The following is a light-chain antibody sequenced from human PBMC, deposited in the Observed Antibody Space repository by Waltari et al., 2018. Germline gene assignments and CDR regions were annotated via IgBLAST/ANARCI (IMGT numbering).Light chain of an antibody. J-gene: IGKJ4*01. V-gene: IGKV1-NL1*01. CDR3: QQYFSVPLT. CDR2: ATS. CDR1: QDITNA. Sequence: IQMTQSPSSLSGFVGDRVTISCRASQDITNALAWYQHKLGRAPKLLIDATSKLEGGVPARFSGRGSGTTYTLTIDSLQSDDSASYVCQQYFSVPLTFGGGSKIEI.